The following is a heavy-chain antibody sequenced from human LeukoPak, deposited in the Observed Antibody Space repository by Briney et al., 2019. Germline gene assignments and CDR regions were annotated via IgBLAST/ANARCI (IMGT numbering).Heavy chain of an antibody. CDR3: AKDLAMVTILDAFDI. J-gene: IGHJ3*02. CDR2: ISVYNGNT. CDR1: GYPFTNYG. Sequence: GASVKVSCKASGYPFTNYGFSWVRQAPGQGLEWMGWISVYNGNTNYAQKFQGRLTVTTDTSTSTAYMELRSLRSDDTAVYYCAKDLAMVTILDAFDIWGQGTMVTVSS. D-gene: IGHD5-18*01. V-gene: IGHV1-18*01.